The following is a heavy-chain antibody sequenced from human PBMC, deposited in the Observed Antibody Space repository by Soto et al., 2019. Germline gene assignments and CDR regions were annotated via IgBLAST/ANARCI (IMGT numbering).Heavy chain of an antibody. CDR1: GFSLSTSGLS. D-gene: IGHD3-22*01. J-gene: IGHJ5*02. CDR3: AHSPPDTSGYYTRFDP. V-gene: IGHV2-5*02. Sequence: QITLKESGPTLVRPTQTLTLTCTFSGFSLSTSGLSVGWVRQPPGKALEWLALIYWDDDKRYSPSLKSRLTITKDTSKNQVILTLTNMDPVDTATYYCAHSPPDTSGYYTRFDPWGQGTLVTVSS. CDR2: IYWDDDK.